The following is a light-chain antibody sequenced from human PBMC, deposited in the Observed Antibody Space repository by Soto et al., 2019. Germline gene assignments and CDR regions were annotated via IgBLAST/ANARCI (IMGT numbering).Light chain of an antibody. CDR3: KSYAGSNTYV. Sequence: QSALTQPPSASGSPGQSVTICCTGTKXDIGVYDFVSWYQHHPGKAPRLIIYEVVQRPSGVPDRFSGSKSGNTASLTVSGLQAADEADYFCKSYAGSNTYVFGSGTKV. J-gene: IGLJ1*01. CDR1: KXDIGVYDF. CDR2: EVV. V-gene: IGLV2-8*01.